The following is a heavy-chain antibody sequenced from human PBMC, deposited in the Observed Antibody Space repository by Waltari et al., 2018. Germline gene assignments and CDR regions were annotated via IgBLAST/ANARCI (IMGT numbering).Heavy chain of an antibody. D-gene: IGHD5-12*01. CDR2: VGGGGATT. J-gene: IGHJ4*02. Sequence: EVQLLESGGGLVQPGGSLRLSCAASGFSFGGFVWNWGRQAPGKGLGWVSGVGGGGATTYDAESLRGRFTVSRDNNRDTVDLQRNSLRAEDTAVYYCVKAFRGYSGSYFDIWGRGTLVAVSA. CDR3: VKAFRGYSGSYFDI. CDR1: GFSFGGFV. V-gene: IGHV3-23*01.